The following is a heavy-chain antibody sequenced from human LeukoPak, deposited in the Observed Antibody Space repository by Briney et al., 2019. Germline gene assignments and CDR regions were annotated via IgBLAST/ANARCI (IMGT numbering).Heavy chain of an antibody. J-gene: IGHJ4*02. V-gene: IGHV4-34*01. CDR2: INHSGST. CDR1: GGSFSGYY. D-gene: IGHD3-22*01. CDR3: ARTSRTYYYDSSGYYPYVY. Sequence: SETLSLTCAVYGGSFSGYYWSWIRQPPGKGLEWIGEINHSGSTNYNPSLKSRVTISVDTSKNQFSLKLSSVTAADAAVYYCARTSRTYYYDSSGYYPYVYWGQGTLVTVSS.